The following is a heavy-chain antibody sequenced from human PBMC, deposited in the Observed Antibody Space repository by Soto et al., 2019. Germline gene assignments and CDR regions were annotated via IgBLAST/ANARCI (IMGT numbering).Heavy chain of an antibody. CDR2: IWYDGSNK. Sequence: QVQLVESGGGVVQPGRSLRLSCAASGFTFSSYGMHWVRQAPGKGLEWVAVIWYDGSNKYYADSVKGRFTISRDNSKNTLYLQMNSLRAEDTAEYYCARDPSSSSWYYFDYWGQGTLVTVSS. J-gene: IGHJ4*02. V-gene: IGHV3-33*01. CDR3: ARDPSSSSWYYFDY. CDR1: GFTFSSYG. D-gene: IGHD6-13*01.